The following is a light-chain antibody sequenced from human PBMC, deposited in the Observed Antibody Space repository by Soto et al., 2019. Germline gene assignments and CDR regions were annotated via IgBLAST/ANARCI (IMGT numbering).Light chain of an antibody. CDR1: QSVSSN. V-gene: IGKV3-15*01. J-gene: IGKJ2*01. CDR3: QQYNDWPPKQYT. CDR2: GAS. Sequence: EIVMTQSPATLSVSPGERATLSCRASQSVSSNLAWYKQKPGQAPRLLIYGASTRATGIPARLSGSGSGTESSLTIRSLQSEDFAVYYCQQYNDWPPKQYTFGQGTKLEIK.